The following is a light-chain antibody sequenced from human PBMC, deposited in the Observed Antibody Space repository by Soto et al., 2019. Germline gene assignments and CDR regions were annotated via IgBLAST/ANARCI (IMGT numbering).Light chain of an antibody. CDR2: DNN. V-gene: IGLV1-40*01. CDR1: SSNIGAGYD. J-gene: IGLJ2*01. CDR3: QSFDTSLSGFVV. Sequence: QSVLTQPPSMSGAPGQRVTISCTGSSSNIGAGYDVHWYQQHPGTAPKLLIFDNNNRPSGVPDRFSGSKSDTSASPAITGLQAEDEADYYCQSFDTSLSGFVVFGGGTQLTVL.